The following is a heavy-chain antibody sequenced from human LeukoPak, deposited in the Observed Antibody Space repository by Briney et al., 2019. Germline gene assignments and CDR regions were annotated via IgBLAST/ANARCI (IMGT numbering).Heavy chain of an antibody. CDR2: VSGSADAT. V-gene: IGHV3-23*01. Sequence: GGSLRLSCAASGFTFTTYAMIWVRRAPGKGLEWVSAVSGSADATYYADFVKGRFTISRDNSENTVYLQVNSLRAEDTAVYYCARLSGTSGTTSRVLHYWGQGTLVTVSS. CDR3: ARLSGTSGTTSRVLHY. CDR1: GFTFTTYA. J-gene: IGHJ4*02. D-gene: IGHD1-1*01.